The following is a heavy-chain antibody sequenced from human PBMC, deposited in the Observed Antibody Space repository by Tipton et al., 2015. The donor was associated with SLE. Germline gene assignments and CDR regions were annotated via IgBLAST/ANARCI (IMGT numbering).Heavy chain of an antibody. Sequence: TLSLTCTVSGDSVSSDGYYWTWIRQPPGKGLEWIGYVHSSGRTNYNPSLKSRVDMSVDMSKNQFSLKLTSVTAADTAVYYCARDPGRHREVYFQYWGRGTLVIVSS. CDR2: VHSSGRT. V-gene: IGHV4-61*08. D-gene: IGHD3-10*01. CDR3: ARDPGRHREVYFQY. J-gene: IGHJ1*01. CDR1: GDSVSSDGYY.